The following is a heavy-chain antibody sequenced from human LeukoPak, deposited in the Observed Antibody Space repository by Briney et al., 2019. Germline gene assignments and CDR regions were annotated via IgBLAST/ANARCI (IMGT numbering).Heavy chain of an antibody. J-gene: IGHJ4*02. V-gene: IGHV4-31*03. CDR3: ARVCYYDSSGYCY. Sequence: PSETLSLTCTVSGGSISSGGYYWGWIRQHPGKGLEWIGYIYYSGSTYYHPSLKSRVTISVDTSKNQFSLKLSSVTAADTAVYYCARVCYYDSSGYCYWGQGTLVTVSS. D-gene: IGHD3-22*01. CDR2: IYYSGST. CDR1: GGSISSGGYY.